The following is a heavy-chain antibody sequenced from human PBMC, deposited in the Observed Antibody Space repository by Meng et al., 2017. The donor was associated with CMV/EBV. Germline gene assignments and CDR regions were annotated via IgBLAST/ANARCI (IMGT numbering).Heavy chain of an antibody. V-gene: IGHV3-48*03. CDR2: ISSSGSTI. Sequence: GESLKISCAASGFTFSSYEMNWVRQAPGKGLEWVSYISSSGSTIYYADSVKGRLTISRDNAKNSLYLQMNSLRAEDTAVYYCARGHSSGYFDYWGQGTLVTVSS. J-gene: IGHJ4*02. CDR1: GFTFSSYE. D-gene: IGHD6-19*01. CDR3: ARGHSSGYFDY.